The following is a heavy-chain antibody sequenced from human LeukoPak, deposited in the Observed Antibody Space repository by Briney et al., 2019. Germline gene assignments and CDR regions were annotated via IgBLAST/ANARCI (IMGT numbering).Heavy chain of an antibody. CDR1: GFTFSSYG. CDR3: AREINHYMDV. V-gene: IGHV3-33*01. CDR2: IWYDGSNK. D-gene: IGHD1-14*01. Sequence: GGSLRLSCAASGFTFSSYGMHWVRQPPGKGLEWVAVIWYDGSNKYYADSVKGRFTISRDNSKNTLYLQMNSLRAEDTAVYYCAREINHYMDVWGKGTTVTVSS. J-gene: IGHJ6*03.